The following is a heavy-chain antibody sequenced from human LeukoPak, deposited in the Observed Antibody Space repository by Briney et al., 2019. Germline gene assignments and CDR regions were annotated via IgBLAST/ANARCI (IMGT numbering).Heavy chain of an antibody. Sequence: SVKVSRKSSVDNFSSYLITWVRQAPGQGLEWVGGIIPMLVTTNQAQKFKGRVTMTADESTGTAYMELSGLTSEDTAVYYCARDRRTYYTGSGSYYKVGRLDFWGQGTLITVSS. CDR3: ARDRRTYYTGSGSYYKVGRLDF. CDR1: VDNFSSYL. CDR2: IIPMLVTT. J-gene: IGHJ4*02. D-gene: IGHD3-10*01. V-gene: IGHV1-69*01.